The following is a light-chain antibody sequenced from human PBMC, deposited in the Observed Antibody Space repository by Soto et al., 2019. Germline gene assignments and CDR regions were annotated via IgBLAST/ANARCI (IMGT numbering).Light chain of an antibody. CDR2: DAS. J-gene: IGKJ5*01. CDR3: QQRGNWHPPIS. Sequence: EIVMTQSPATLSVSPGERATLSSRASQSVSILLAWYQQKPGQAPRLLIHDASSRVTGVPARFSGSGSETDFTLTISSLQPEDFAVYYCQQRGNWHPPISFGQGTRLEIK. V-gene: IGKV3D-11*02. CDR1: QSVSIL.